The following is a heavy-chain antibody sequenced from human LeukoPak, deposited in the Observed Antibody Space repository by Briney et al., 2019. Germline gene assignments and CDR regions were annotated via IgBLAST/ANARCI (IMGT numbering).Heavy chain of an antibody. CDR3: ATFSSYDGSGKIDY. CDR1: GGSMSSYY. Sequence: SETLSLTCTVSGGSMSSYYWSWIRQPPGKGLEWIGYIYYSGSTKNNPSLKSRVTISVDTSKNQFSLKLSSVTAADTAVYYCATFSSYDGSGKIDYWGQGTLVTVSS. D-gene: IGHD3-22*01. J-gene: IGHJ4*02. V-gene: IGHV4-59*08. CDR2: IYYSGST.